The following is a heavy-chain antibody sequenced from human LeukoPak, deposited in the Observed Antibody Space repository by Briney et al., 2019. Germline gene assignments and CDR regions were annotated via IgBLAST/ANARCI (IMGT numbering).Heavy chain of an antibody. CDR2: IKSDGSST. CDR1: GFTISTYW. V-gene: IGHV3-74*01. D-gene: IGHD6-19*01. Sequence: GGSLRLSCAASGFTISTYWMDWVRQAPGKGLVWVSHIKSDGSSTNYADSGKGRFTISRDNAKNTLYLQMNSLRAEDTAVYYCARGLARVYSSSPRPFDIWGQGTMVTVSS. J-gene: IGHJ3*02. CDR3: ARGLARVYSSSPRPFDI.